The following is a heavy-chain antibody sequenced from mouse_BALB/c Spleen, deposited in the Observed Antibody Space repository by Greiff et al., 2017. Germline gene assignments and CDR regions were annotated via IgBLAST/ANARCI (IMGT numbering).Heavy chain of an antibody. CDR3: AKDGLRPYWYFDV. CDR2: ISSGSSTI. CDR1: GFTFSSFG. Sequence: EVQLVESGGGLVQPGGSRKLSCAASGFTFSSFGMHWVRQAPEKGLEWVAYISSGSSTIYYADTVKGRFTISRDNPKNTLFLQMTSLRSEDTAMYYCAKDGLRPYWYFDVWGAGTTVTVSS. D-gene: IGHD1-2*01. J-gene: IGHJ1*01. V-gene: IGHV5-17*02.